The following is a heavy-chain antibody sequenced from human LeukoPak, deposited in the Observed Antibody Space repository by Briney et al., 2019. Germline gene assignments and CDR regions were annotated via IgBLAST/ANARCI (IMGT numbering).Heavy chain of an antibody. CDR1: GFTFRSYG. Sequence: GGSLRLSCAASGFTFRSYGMHWVRQAPGKGLEWVALVWYDGRNTYYSESVKGRFTISRDNSKNTLYLQMNSLSGEDTAVYYCARKLRCGGDCQKYFYGMDVWGQGTTVSVSS. V-gene: IGHV3-33*01. J-gene: IGHJ6*02. CDR3: ARKLRCGGDCQKYFYGMDV. D-gene: IGHD2-21*02. CDR2: VWYDGRNT.